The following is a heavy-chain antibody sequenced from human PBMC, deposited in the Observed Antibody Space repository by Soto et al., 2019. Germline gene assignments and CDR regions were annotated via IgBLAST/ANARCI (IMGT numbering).Heavy chain of an antibody. J-gene: IGHJ5*02. CDR1: GGTFSSYA. V-gene: IGHV1-69*13. D-gene: IGHD1-26*01. Sequence: ASVKVSCKASGGTFSSYAISWVRQAPGQGLEWMGGIIPIFGTANYAQKFRGRVTITADESTSTAYMELSSLRSEDTAVYYCARDRGELPVWFDPWGQGTLVTVSS. CDR3: ARDRGELPVWFDP. CDR2: IIPIFGTA.